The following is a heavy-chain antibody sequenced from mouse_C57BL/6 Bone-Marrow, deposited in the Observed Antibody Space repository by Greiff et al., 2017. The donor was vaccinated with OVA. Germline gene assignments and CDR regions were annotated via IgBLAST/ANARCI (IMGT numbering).Heavy chain of an antibody. J-gene: IGHJ3*01. D-gene: IGHD1-1*01. CDR1: GYTFTSYG. V-gene: IGHV1-81*01. Sequence: VQLQQSGAELARPGASVKLSCKASGYTFTSYGISWVKQRTGQGLEWIGEIYPRSGNTYYNEKFKGKATLTADKSSSTAYMELRSLTSEDSAVYFCARSGFYYYGSSYLAWFAYWGQGTLVTVSA. CDR2: IYPRSGNT. CDR3: ARSGFYYYGSSYLAWFAY.